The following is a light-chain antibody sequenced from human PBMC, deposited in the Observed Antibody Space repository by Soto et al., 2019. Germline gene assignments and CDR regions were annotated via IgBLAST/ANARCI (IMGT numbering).Light chain of an antibody. CDR2: DAS. Sequence: DIQMTQSPSSLSASVGDRVTITCQASQDVSNYLNWYQQKLGKAPKLLIYDASNLETGVPSRFSGSGSGTYFSFTISSLQPEDFATYYCLQDYNYPITFGQGTRLEIK. CDR3: LQDYNYPIT. CDR1: QDVSNY. V-gene: IGKV1-33*01. J-gene: IGKJ5*01.